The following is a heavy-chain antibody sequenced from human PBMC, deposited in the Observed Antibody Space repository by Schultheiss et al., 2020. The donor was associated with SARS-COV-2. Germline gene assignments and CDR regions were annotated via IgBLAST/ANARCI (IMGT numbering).Heavy chain of an antibody. CDR1: GFTVSSNY. CDR2: IYYSGST. V-gene: IGHV4-59*02. CDR3: ARGSYDFWD. Sequence: GSLRLSCAASGFTVSSNYMSWVRQPPGKGLEWIGYIYYSGSTNYNPSLKSRVTISVDTSKNQFSLKLSSVTAADTAVYYCARGSYDFWDWGQGTLVTVSS. J-gene: IGHJ4*02. D-gene: IGHD3-3*01.